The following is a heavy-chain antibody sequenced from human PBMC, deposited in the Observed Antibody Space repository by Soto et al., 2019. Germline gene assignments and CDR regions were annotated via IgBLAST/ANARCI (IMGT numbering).Heavy chain of an antibody. D-gene: IGHD4-17*01. Sequence: QVQLQESGPGLVKPSQTLSLTCTVSGGSISSGDYYWSWIRQPPGKGLEWIGYIYYSGSTYYNPSLKSRVTISVDTSKNQFSLKLSSVTAADTAVYYCARDGMTTVTGYNWFDPWGQGTLVTVSS. CDR2: IYYSGST. V-gene: IGHV4-30-4*01. J-gene: IGHJ5*02. CDR3: ARDGMTTVTGYNWFDP. CDR1: GGSISSGDYY.